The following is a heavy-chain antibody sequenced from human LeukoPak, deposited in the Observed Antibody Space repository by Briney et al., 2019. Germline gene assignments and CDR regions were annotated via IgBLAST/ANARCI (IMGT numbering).Heavy chain of an antibody. V-gene: IGHV3-30*04. D-gene: IGHD4-17*01. CDR3: ASDMTTAD. J-gene: IGHJ4*02. Sequence: GGSLRLSCAASGFTFSSSAMSWVRQVPGKGLEWVAVISYDGSNKYYADSVKGRFTISRDNSKNTLYLQMNSLRAEDTAVYYCASDMTTADWGQGTLVTVSS. CDR2: ISYDGSNK. CDR1: GFTFSSSA.